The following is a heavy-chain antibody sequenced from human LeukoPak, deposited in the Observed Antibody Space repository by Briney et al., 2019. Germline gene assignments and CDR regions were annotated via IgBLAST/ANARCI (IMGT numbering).Heavy chain of an antibody. J-gene: IGHJ4*02. V-gene: IGHV3-23*01. Sequence: GGSLRLSCAASGLTFSSHAMSWVRQAPGKGLEWVSGISGSGGTTYYADSVKGRFTISRDNSKNTLYLQMNSLRAEDTAVFYCAKQEAFSSSWTDYWGQGTLVTVS. D-gene: IGHD6-13*01. CDR1: GLTFSSHA. CDR2: ISGSGGTT. CDR3: AKQEAFSSSWTDY.